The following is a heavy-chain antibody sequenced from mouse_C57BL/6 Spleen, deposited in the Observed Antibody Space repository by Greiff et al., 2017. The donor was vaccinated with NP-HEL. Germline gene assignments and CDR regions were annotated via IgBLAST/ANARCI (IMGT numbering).Heavy chain of an antibody. D-gene: IGHD1-1*01. J-gene: IGHJ4*01. CDR2: ISDGGSYT. CDR3: ARETTTVVKGAMDY. V-gene: IGHV5-4*01. CDR1: GFTFSSSA. Sequence: EVQRVESGGGLVKPGGSLKLSCAASGFTFSSSAMSWVRQTPEKRLEWVATISDGGSYTYYPDNVKGRFTISRDNAKNNLYLQMSHLKSEDTAMYYCARETTTVVKGAMDYWGQGTSVTVSS.